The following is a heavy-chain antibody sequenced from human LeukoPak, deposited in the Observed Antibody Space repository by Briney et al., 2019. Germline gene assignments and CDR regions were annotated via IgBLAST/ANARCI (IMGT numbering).Heavy chain of an antibody. Sequence: GGSDTLSCAASGFTVSSNYMSWVRQAPGKGLEWVSLIYSGGSTYYADSVKGRFTISRDNSKNILYLQMNSLRAEDTAVYYCARHRRYCSGTTCYSDHDYSGQGTLCTASS. D-gene: IGHD2-15*01. CDR1: GFTVSSNY. CDR3: ARHRRYCSGTTCYSDHDY. V-gene: IGHV3-53*01. CDR2: IYSGGST. J-gene: IGHJ4*02.